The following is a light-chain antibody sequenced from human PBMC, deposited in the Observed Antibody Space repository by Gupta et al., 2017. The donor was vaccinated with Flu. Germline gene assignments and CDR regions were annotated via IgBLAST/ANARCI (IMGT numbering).Light chain of an antibody. J-gene: IGKJ4*01. CDR3: QQYHDWPVT. V-gene: IGKV3-15*01. CDR1: QSIASN. Sequence: EILMTQSPATLSVSPGERATLSCRASQSIASNLAWYQQKPGQAPRLLIYGASTRATGLPARFSGSGSGTXFTLTIXSLQSEDFAVYHCQQYHDWPVTFGXGTKVEIK. CDR2: GAS.